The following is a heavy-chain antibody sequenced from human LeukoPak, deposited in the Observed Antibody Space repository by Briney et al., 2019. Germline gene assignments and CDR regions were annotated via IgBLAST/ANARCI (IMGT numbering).Heavy chain of an antibody. CDR3: ARDLYSYGSGSYGV. Sequence: GGSLRLSCAASGFTFSNYMMHWVRQAPGKGLVWVSRIKSDGITITYADSVKGRFTISRDNAKNTLYLQMNSLRGEDTAVYYCARDLYSYGSGSYGVWGQGTTVTVSS. J-gene: IGHJ6*02. D-gene: IGHD3-10*01. CDR2: IKSDGITI. V-gene: IGHV3-74*01. CDR1: GFTFSNYM.